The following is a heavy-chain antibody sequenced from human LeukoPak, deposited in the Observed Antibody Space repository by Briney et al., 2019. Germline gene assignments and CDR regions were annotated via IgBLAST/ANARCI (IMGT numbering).Heavy chain of an antibody. Sequence: GGSLRLSCAASGFTFSDYDMSWIRQAPGKGLEWVSYISSSGSTIYYADSVKGRFTISRDNAKNSLYLQMNSLRAEDTAVYYCARDRASYDYKSMYNWFDPWGQGTLVTVSS. V-gene: IGHV3-11*04. D-gene: IGHD4-11*01. CDR3: ARDRASYDYKSMYNWFDP. CDR1: GFTFSDYD. CDR2: ISSSGSTI. J-gene: IGHJ5*02.